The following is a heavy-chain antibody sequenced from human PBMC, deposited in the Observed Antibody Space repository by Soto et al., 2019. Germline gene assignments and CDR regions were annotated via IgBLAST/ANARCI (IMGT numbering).Heavy chain of an antibody. D-gene: IGHD5-12*01. J-gene: IGHJ1*01. Sequence: QVQLQQWGAGLLKPSETLSLTCTVNGGSLTGYYWSWIRQPPGKGLAWIGEVKDGGSTNYSPSLRGRVSIAADTSNHHFSLRLNSVTAADTAVYFCARSQEGIVATLWDQGALVTVSA. CDR2: VKDGGST. CDR3: ARSQEGIVATL. V-gene: IGHV4-34*01. CDR1: GGSLTGYY.